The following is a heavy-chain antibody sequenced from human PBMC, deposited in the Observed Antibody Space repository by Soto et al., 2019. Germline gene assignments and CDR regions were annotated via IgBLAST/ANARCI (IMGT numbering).Heavy chain of an antibody. CDR1: YGSISSGGYY. CDR3: ARGRPDFSSSSRARGNIDH. CDR2: IHYSGSI. J-gene: IGHJ4*02. D-gene: IGHD6-6*01. Sequence: QVQLQESGPGLVKASQTLSLTCTVSYGSISSGGYYWSWIRQHPGKGLEWIGHIHYSGSIHYNPSLKSRAIISVDMSKNQFSLKLTSVTVADTAVYYCARGRPDFSSSSRARGNIDHWGQGALVTVSS. V-gene: IGHV4-31*03.